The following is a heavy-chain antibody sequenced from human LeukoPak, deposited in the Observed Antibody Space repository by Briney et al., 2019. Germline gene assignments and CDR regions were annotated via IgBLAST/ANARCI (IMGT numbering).Heavy chain of an antibody. CDR1: GFTFSSYA. CDR2: ISGSGGST. V-gene: IGHV3-23*01. J-gene: IGHJ4*02. CDR3: AKDVSGYYSRYYFDY. Sequence: GGSLRLSCAASGFTFSSYAMSWVRQAPGKGLEWVSAISGSGGSTYYADSVKGRFTISRDNSKNTLYLQMNSLRAEDTAVYYCAKDVSGYYSRYYFDYWGQGTLVAVSS. D-gene: IGHD3-22*01.